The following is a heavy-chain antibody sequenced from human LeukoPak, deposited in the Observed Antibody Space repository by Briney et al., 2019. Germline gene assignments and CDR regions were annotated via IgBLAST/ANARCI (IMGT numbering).Heavy chain of an antibody. CDR3: AKDPRLVGATGDY. D-gene: IGHD1-26*01. Sequence: GGSLRLSCAASGFTFSSYAMSWVRQAPGKGLEWVSAISGSGGSTYYADSVKGRFTISRDNSKNTLYLQMNSLRAEDTAVHYCAKDPRLVGATGDYWGQGTLVTVSS. J-gene: IGHJ4*02. CDR1: GFTFSSYA. CDR2: ISGSGGST. V-gene: IGHV3-23*01.